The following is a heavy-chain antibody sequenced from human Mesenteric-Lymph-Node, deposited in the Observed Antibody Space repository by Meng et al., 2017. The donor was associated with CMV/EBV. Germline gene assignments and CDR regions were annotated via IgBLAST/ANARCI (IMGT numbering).Heavy chain of an antibody. J-gene: IGHJ3*01. CDR2: VYWNDDK. CDR3: AHRRILGMFLSSAFDV. V-gene: IGHV2-5*01. CDR1: RGEG. Sequence: RGEGISLLSRPPEKALEWLGLVYWNDDKHFSPSLRTRLTITRDISKSQVVLTMADMDPVDTATYYCAHRRILGMFLSSAFDVWGQGTMVTVSS. D-gene: IGHD7-27*01.